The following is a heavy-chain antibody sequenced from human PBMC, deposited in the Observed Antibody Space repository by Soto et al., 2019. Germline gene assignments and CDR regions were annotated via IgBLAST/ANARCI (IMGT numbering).Heavy chain of an antibody. CDR1: GFTFSSYS. D-gene: IGHD6-13*01. CDR2: ISSSSSYI. J-gene: IGHJ5*02. Sequence: ESGGGLVKPGGSLRLSCAASGFTFSSYSMNWVRQAPGKGLEWVSSISSSSSYIYYADSVKGRFTISRDNAKNSLYLQMNSLRAEDTAVYYCARVVSSWYDNWYDPWGQGTLVTVSS. V-gene: IGHV3-21*01. CDR3: ARVVSSWYDNWYDP.